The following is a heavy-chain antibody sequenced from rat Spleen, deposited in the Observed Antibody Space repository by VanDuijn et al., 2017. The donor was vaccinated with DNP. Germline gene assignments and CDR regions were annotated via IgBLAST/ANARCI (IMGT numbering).Heavy chain of an antibody. CDR2: ISYDGSRT. CDR1: GFTFSDYN. Sequence: EVQLVESGGGLVQPGRSLKVSCAASGFTFSDYNMAWVRLAPKKGLEWVATISYDGSRTYYRDSVKGRFTISRDNAKSTLYLQMDSLRSEDTATYYCSTLNYYASLSGYFDYWGQGVMVTVSS. CDR3: STLNYYASLSGYFDY. D-gene: IGHD1-12*01. V-gene: IGHV5-7*01. J-gene: IGHJ2*01.